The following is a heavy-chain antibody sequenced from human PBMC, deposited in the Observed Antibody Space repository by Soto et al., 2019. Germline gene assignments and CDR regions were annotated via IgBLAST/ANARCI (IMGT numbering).Heavy chain of an antibody. V-gene: IGHV4-61*08. CDR1: VGSVSSGGFH. D-gene: IGHD2-15*01. Sequence: QVRLQESGPGLVKPSETLSLTCFVSVGSVSSGGFHWSWIRQSPGKGLEWIGYISHSGSTKYNPSLKSRATLSIDTSTNQFSLSLNSVTTADAGVFYCARVACSGGGCFYYYGLDVWGQGTTVAVSS. J-gene: IGHJ6*02. CDR2: ISHSGST. CDR3: ARVACSGGGCFYYYGLDV.